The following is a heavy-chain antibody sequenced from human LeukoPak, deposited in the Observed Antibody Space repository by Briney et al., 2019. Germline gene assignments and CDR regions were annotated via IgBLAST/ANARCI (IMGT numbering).Heavy chain of an antibody. D-gene: IGHD1-1*01. V-gene: IGHV3-48*01. CDR1: GFTVSSNY. J-gene: IGHJ3*02. CDR2: ISSSSSTI. Sequence: GGSLRLSCAASGFTVSSNYMNWVRQAPGKGLEWVSYISSSSSTIYYADSEKGRFTISRDIAKNSLYLQINSLRAKDKAVYYCARDLRARTTLLRRASLSDAFDIWGQGTMVSVSS. CDR3: ARDLRARTTLLRRASLSDAFDI.